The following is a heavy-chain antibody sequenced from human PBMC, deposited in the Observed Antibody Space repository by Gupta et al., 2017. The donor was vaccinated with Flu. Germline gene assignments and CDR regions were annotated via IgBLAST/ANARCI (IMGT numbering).Heavy chain of an antibody. D-gene: IGHD3-22*01. CDR3: ARDRTYYDSSGYYDS. CDR1: GGSISSGSYY. J-gene: IGHJ5*02. Sequence: QVQLQESGPGLVKPSQTLSPTCTVYGGSISSGSYYWRWIRQPAGKGLEWIGRIYTSGSTNYNPSLKSRVTISVDTSKNQFSLKLSSVTAADTAVYYCARDRTYYDSSGYYDSWGQGTLVTVSS. V-gene: IGHV4-61*02. CDR2: IYTSGST.